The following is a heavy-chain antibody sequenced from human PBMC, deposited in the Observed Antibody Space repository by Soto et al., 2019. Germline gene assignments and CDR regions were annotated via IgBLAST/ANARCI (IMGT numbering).Heavy chain of an antibody. J-gene: IGHJ5*02. CDR3: ARDGSGYYDRSGFVPGFDP. Sequence: ASVKVSCKASGYTFTSYGISWVRQAPGQGLEWMGWISAYNGNTNYAQKLQGRVTMTTDTSTSTAYMELRSLRSDDTAVYYCARDGSGYYDRSGFVPGFDPWGHGTLVTVSS. CDR1: GYTFTSYG. D-gene: IGHD3-22*01. CDR2: ISAYNGNT. V-gene: IGHV1-18*01.